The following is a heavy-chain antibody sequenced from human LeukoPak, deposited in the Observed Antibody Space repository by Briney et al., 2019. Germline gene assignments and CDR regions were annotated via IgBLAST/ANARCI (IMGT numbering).Heavy chain of an antibody. CDR1: GFTFSDYY. Sequence: GGSLRLSCAASGFTFSDYYMSWIRQAPGKGLEWVSYISSSSSYTNYADSVKGRFTISRDNAKNSLYLQMNSLRAEDTAVYYCARVHGDYFFDYWGQGTLVTVSS. D-gene: IGHD4-17*01. V-gene: IGHV3-11*05. CDR2: ISSSSSYT. CDR3: ARVHGDYFFDY. J-gene: IGHJ4*02.